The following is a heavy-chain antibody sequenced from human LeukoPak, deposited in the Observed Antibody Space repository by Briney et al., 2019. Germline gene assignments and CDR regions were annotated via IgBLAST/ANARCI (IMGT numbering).Heavy chain of an antibody. J-gene: IGHJ4*02. CDR2: ISAYNGNT. CDR1: GYTFSSYG. Sequence: ASVKLSCKASGYTFSSYGISWVRQGPGQGLEWMGWISAYNGNTNYAQKLQGRVTMTTDTSTSTAYMELRSLRSDDTAVYYCARVDPPRDVDLEYWGQGTLVTVSS. D-gene: IGHD3-3*01. V-gene: IGHV1-18*01. CDR3: ARVDPPRDVDLEY.